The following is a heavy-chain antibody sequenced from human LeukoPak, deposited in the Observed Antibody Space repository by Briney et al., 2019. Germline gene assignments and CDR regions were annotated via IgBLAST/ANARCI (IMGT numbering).Heavy chain of an antibody. Sequence: GESLKISCKGSGYSFTSYWIGWVRQMPGKGLEWMGIIYPGDSDTRYSPSFQGQVTISADKSISTAYLQWSSLKASDTAMYYCARAPAHYYDSSGYYWAQYYFDYWGQGTLVTVSS. CDR3: ARAPAHYYDSSGYYWAQYYFDY. CDR2: IYPGDSDT. J-gene: IGHJ4*02. D-gene: IGHD3-22*01. V-gene: IGHV5-51*01. CDR1: GYSFTSYW.